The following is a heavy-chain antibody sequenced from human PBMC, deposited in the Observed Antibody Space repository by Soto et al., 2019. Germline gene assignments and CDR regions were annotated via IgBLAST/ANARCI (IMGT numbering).Heavy chain of an antibody. CDR1: GGSISSRTSY. CDR3: ARGGGGGVDC. J-gene: IGHJ4*02. D-gene: IGHD1-26*01. Sequence: QVQLQESGPGLVKPSQTLSLTCTVSGGSISSRTSYWSWIRQHPGKGLEWIGYIYYGGDSFYNPSLKSRVTIAIDTSENPFSLKLNSVTAADRAVYFGARGGGGGVDCWGQGTLVTVAS. CDR2: IYYGGDS. V-gene: IGHV4-31*03.